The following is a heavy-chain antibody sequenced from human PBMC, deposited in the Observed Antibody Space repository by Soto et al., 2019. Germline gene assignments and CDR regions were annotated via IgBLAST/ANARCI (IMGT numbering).Heavy chain of an antibody. CDR2: INPSSGGT. CDR1: GYTFTSYA. J-gene: IGHJ4*02. V-gene: IGHV1-46*01. D-gene: IGHD6-19*01. Sequence: ASVKVSCKASGYTFTSYAIDWVRQAPGQGLEWMGVINPSSGGTFYVQNFQDRVTMTRDTSTSTIYMELSGLRSEDTAVYYCVRPLGSGWGSYFDYWGQGTLVTVSS. CDR3: VRPLGSGWGSYFDY.